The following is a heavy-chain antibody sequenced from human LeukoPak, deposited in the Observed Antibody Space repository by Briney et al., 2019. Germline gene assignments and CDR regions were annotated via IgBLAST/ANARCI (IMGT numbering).Heavy chain of an antibody. CDR1: GFAFSSYR. D-gene: IGHD3-9*01. Sequence: HPGGSLRLSCAASGFAFSSYRMNWVRQAPGKGLEWVSYISSSDCSISYAASVKAPLNNSKDKPKTSLYLQMNSLTAEDTAVYYCAGRLTLSDPWGQGTLVTVPS. CDR3: AGRLTLSDP. V-gene: IGHV3-48*03. CDR2: ISSSDCSI. J-gene: IGHJ5*02.